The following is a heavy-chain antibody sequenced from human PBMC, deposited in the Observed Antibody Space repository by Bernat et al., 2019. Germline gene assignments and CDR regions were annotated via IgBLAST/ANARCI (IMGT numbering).Heavy chain of an antibody. J-gene: IGHJ6*02. CDR3: AKGVSIYYGMDV. D-gene: IGHD3-16*02. V-gene: IGHV3-30*18. CDR1: GFTFSSNG. CDR2: ISFDGSNK. Sequence: VQLLESGGGLVQPGGSLRLSCAASGFTFSSNGMHWVRQAPGKGLEWVAVISFDGSNKYYADSVKGRFTISRDNSKNTLFLQMNSLRAEDTAVYYCAKGVSIYYGMDVWGQGTTVTVSS.